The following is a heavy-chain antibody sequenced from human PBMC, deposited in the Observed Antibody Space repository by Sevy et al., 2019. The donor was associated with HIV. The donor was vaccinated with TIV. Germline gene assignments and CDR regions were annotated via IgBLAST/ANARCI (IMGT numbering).Heavy chain of an antibody. D-gene: IGHD2-21*02. CDR3: AKHIAYCGGDCYPRLYYFDY. CDR1: GFTFSNYA. CDR2: ISGSGYST. Sequence: GGSLRLSCAASGFTFSNYAMSWVRQAPGKGLEWVSAISGSGYSTYYADSVKGRFTSCRDKSKNTLYLQINSLRAGDTAVYYCAKHIAYCGGDCYPRLYYFDYWGQGTLVTVSS. V-gene: IGHV3-23*01. J-gene: IGHJ4*02.